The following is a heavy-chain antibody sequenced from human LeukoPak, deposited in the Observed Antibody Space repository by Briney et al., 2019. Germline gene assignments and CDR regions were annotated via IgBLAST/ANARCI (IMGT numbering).Heavy chain of an antibody. CDR3: ARDRPGSGWYYFDS. CDR2: ITSSSSTI. CDR1: GFTFSSYS. V-gene: IGHV3-48*04. J-gene: IGHJ4*02. Sequence: PGGSLRLSCAASGFTFSSYSMNWVRQTPGKGLEWVSFITSSSSTIHYVDSVKGLFTISRDNAKNSLYLQMNSLRAEDTAVYYCARDRPGSGWYYFDSWGQGTLVTISS. D-gene: IGHD6-19*01.